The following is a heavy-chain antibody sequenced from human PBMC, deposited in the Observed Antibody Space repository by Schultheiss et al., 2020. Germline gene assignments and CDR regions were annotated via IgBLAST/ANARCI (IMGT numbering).Heavy chain of an antibody. J-gene: IGHJ4*02. CDR2: FDPEDGET. D-gene: IGHD6-19*01. CDR1: GGTFSSYA. CDR3: ATSAVGGTGDF. Sequence: ASVKVSCKASGGTFSSYAISWVRQAPGKGLEWMGHFDPEDGETIYAQKFQGRVSMTEDTSTDTIYMELTSLRFDDTAVYYCATSAVGGTGDFWGQGTMVTVSS. V-gene: IGHV1-24*01.